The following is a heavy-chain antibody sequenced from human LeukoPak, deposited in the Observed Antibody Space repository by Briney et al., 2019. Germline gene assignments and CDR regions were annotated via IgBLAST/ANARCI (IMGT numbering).Heavy chain of an antibody. CDR1: GSTVSDNY. J-gene: IGHJ5*02. D-gene: IGHD6-13*01. CDR3: ARDAPQVPAAGVLAS. V-gene: IGHV3-53*01. Sequence: GGSLRLSCAASGSTVSDNYMSWVRQAPGKGLEWVSVMYSGGDTYYADSVKGRFTFSRDISKNTLYLQMNGLRTEDTAMYYCARDAPQVPAAGVLASWGQGTLVTVSS. CDR2: MYSGGDT.